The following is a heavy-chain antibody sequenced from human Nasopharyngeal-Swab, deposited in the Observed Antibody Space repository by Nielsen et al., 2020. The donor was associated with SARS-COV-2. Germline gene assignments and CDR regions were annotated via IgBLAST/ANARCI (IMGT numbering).Heavy chain of an antibody. CDR2: ISGDSDST. V-gene: IGHV3-23*01. J-gene: IGHJ6*02. CDR1: GFIFKNYA. CDR3: AKDRDSGDDSDDYYHYYGMDV. D-gene: IGHD5-12*01. Sequence: GGSLRLSCSASGFIFKNYAINWARQAPGKGLEWVSVISGDSDSTYYTDSVRGRFTISRDNSKNTLNLQMNNLRAEDTAIYYCAKDRDSGDDSDDYYHYYGMDVWGQGTTVTVSS.